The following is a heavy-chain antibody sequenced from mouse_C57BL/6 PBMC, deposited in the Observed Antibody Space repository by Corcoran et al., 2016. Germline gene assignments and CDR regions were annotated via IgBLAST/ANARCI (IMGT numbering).Heavy chain of an antibody. V-gene: IGHV3-6*01. Sequence: DVQLQESGPGLVKPSQSLSLTCSGTGYSITSDYYWNWIRQFPGNKLEWMGYISYDGSNNYNPSLKNRISITRDTSKNQFFLKLNSVTTEDTATYYCARDGPYYAMDYWGQGTSVTVSS. J-gene: IGHJ4*01. CDR3: ARDGPYYAMDY. CDR1: GYSITSDYY. CDR2: ISYDGSN.